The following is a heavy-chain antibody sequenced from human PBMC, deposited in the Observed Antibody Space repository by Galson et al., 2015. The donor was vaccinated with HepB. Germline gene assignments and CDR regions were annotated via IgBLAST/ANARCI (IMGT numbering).Heavy chain of an antibody. Sequence: TLSLTCTVSGGSISIYYWSWIRQPPGKGLEWIGYIYASGNTNYNPSLKSRVTISVDTSKNQFSLKLSSVTTADTAVYYCASGIATPGFDSWGQGTLATVSS. V-gene: IGHV4-4*08. J-gene: IGHJ4*02. CDR3: ASGIATPGFDS. D-gene: IGHD6-13*01. CDR1: GGSISIYY. CDR2: IYASGNT.